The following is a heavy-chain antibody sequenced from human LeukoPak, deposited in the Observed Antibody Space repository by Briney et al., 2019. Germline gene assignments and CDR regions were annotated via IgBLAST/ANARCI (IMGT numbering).Heavy chain of an antibody. CDR3: ARGRPEYYFDY. J-gene: IGHJ4*02. CDR1: GGTFSSYA. Sequence: SVKVSCKASGGTFSSYAISWVRQAPGQGLEWMGGIIPIFGTANYAQKLQGRVTITADESTSTAYMELSSLRSEDTAVYYCARGRPEYYFDYWGQGTLVTVSS. V-gene: IGHV1-69*13. CDR2: IIPIFGTA.